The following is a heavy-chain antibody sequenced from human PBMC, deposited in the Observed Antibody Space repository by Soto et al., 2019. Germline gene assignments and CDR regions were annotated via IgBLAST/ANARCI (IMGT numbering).Heavy chain of an antibody. CDR3: ARGWGYCSGGSCYKDYYYYMDV. CDR2: INHSGST. V-gene: IGHV4-34*01. Sequence: QVQLQQWGAGLSKPSETLSLTCAVYGGSFSGYYWSWIRQPPGKGLEWIGEINHSGSTNYNPSLKSRVTISVDTSKNQFSLKLSSVTAADTAVYYCARGWGYCSGGSCYKDYYYYMDVWGKGTTVTVSS. D-gene: IGHD2-15*01. J-gene: IGHJ6*03. CDR1: GGSFSGYY.